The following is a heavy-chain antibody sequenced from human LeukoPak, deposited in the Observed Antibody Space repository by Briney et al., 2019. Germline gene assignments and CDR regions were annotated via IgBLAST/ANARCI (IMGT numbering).Heavy chain of an antibody. CDR1: GYTFSGYY. Sequence: ASVTVSCKASGYTFSGYYMHWVRQAPGQGLEWMGRINPNSGGTNYAQNFQGRVTMTTDTSINTAYMELSRLRSDDTALYYCARDRLSAAGRGGWGQGTPVTFSS. J-gene: IGHJ4*02. D-gene: IGHD6-13*01. CDR3: ARDRLSAAGRGG. CDR2: INPNSGGT. V-gene: IGHV1-2*06.